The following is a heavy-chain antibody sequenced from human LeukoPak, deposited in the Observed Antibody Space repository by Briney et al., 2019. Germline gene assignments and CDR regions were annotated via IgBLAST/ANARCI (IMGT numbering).Heavy chain of an antibody. CDR2: IVLGSGNT. V-gene: IGHV1-58*02. D-gene: IGHD5-24*01. Sequence: ASVKVSCKASGYTFSNSAMQWVRQARGQRLEWIGWIVLGSGNTKYAQKLQQRVTITRDMSTSTVYMELSSLRSEDTAVYYCAADNQQITVWGQGTLVTVSS. CDR3: AADNQQITV. CDR1: GYTFSNSA. J-gene: IGHJ4*02.